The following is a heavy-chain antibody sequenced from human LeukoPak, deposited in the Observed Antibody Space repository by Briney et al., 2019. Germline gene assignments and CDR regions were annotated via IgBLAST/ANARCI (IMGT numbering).Heavy chain of an antibody. Sequence: GGSLRLSCAASGFTFNNYAMTWVRQAPGKGLEWVSTIRGSGGNTYYADSVKGRFTISRDNSKNTLYQQMNTLRAEDTALYYCAKDEADGYTNYGDTWGQGTLVTVSS. D-gene: IGHD5-24*01. CDR3: AKDEADGYTNYGDT. V-gene: IGHV3-23*01. CDR2: IRGSGGNT. J-gene: IGHJ4*02. CDR1: GFTFNNYA.